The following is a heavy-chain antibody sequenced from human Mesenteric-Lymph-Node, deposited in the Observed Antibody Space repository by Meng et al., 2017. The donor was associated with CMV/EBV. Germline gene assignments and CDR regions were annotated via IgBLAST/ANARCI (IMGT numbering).Heavy chain of an antibody. D-gene: IGHD3/OR15-3a*01. J-gene: IGHJ4*02. CDR1: GFTFNIYA. V-gene: IGHV3-15*01. CDR2: IKRKIDGGTT. CDR3: TTDIWTGAGVDY. Sequence: GGSLRLSCAASGFTFNIYAMHWVRQAPGKGLEWVGRIKRKIDGGTTDYAAPGKGRFTISRDDSKNTLHLQMNSLKTEDTAVYYCTTDIWTGAGVDYWGQGTLVTVSS.